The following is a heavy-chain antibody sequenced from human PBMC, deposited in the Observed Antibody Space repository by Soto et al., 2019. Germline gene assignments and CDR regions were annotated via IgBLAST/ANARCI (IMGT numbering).Heavy chain of an antibody. Sequence: SETLSLTCTVSGGSISSGGYYWSWIRQHPGKGLEWIGYIYYSGSTYYNPSLKSRVTISVDTSKNQFSLKLSSVTAADTAVYYCAREAYGSGSYYYYYYGMDVWGQGATVTVSS. D-gene: IGHD3-10*01. CDR1: GGSISSGGYY. V-gene: IGHV4-31*03. J-gene: IGHJ6*02. CDR3: AREAYGSGSYYYYYYGMDV. CDR2: IYYSGST.